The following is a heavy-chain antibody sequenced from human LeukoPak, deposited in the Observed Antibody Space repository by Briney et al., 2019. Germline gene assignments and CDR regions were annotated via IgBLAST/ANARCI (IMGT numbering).Heavy chain of an antibody. V-gene: IGHV3-30*02. Sequence: GGSLRLSCAASGFSFSSFGMHWVRQAPGKGLEWVTFIQSDGNNKYYADSVKGRFTISRDNARDSLYLQMNSLRDDDTSVYFCARDASALYWGRGTLVTVSS. CDR1: GFSFSSFG. D-gene: IGHD2-2*01. J-gene: IGHJ4*02. CDR2: IQSDGNNK. CDR3: ARDASALY.